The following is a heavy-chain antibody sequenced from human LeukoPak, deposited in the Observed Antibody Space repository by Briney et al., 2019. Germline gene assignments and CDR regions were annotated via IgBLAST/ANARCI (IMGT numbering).Heavy chain of an antibody. CDR1: GFTFSSYA. J-gene: IGHJ4*02. D-gene: IGHD2-2*01. CDR2: ISSNGGST. V-gene: IGHV3-64*01. Sequence: SGGSLRLSCAASGFTFSSYAMHWVRQAPGKGLEYVSAISSNGGSTYYANSVKGRFTISRDNSKNTLYLQMGSLRAEDMAVYYCARDRGCSSTSCPPDFDYWGQGTLVTVSS. CDR3: ARDRGCSSTSCPPDFDY.